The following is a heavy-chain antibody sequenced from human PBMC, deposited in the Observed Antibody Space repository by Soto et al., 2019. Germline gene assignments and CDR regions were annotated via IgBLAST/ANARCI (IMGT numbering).Heavy chain of an antibody. CDR3: AKDLFSSGYCSGGSCLYYYYYGMDV. D-gene: IGHD2-15*01. J-gene: IGHJ6*02. CDR2: ISWDGGST. V-gene: IGHV3-43D*04. CDR1: GFTFDDYA. Sequence: GGSLRLSCAASGFTFDDYAMHWVRQAPGKGLEWVSLISWDGGSTYYADSVKGRFTISRDNSKNSLYLQMNSLRAEDTALYYCAKDLFSSGYCSGGSCLYYYYYGMDVWGQGTTVTVS.